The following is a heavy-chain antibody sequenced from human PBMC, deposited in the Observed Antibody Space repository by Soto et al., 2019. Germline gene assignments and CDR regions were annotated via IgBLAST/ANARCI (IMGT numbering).Heavy chain of an antibody. V-gene: IGHV3-33*01. CDR1: GFTFSSYG. D-gene: IGHD6-13*01. J-gene: IGHJ1*01. CDR3: ASDFESSWFVTIAEYFQH. CDR2: IWYDGSNK. Sequence: QVQLVESGGGVVQPGRSLRLSCAASGFTFSSYGMHWVRQAPGKGLEWVAVIWYDGSNKYYADSVKGRFTISRDNSKNTLYLQMNSLRAEDTAVYYCASDFESSWFVTIAEYFQHWGQGTLVTVSS.